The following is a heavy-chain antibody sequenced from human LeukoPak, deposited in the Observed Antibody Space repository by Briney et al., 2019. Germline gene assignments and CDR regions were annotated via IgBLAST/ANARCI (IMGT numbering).Heavy chain of an antibody. CDR1: GGTFSSCA. Sequence: RASVTVSCKASGGTFSSCAISWVRQAPGQGLEWMGRIIPILGIANYAQKFQGRVTITADKSTSTAYMELSSLRSEDTAVYYCATNSLITMIVVVFFDPDAFDIWGQGTMVTVSS. CDR3: ATNSLITMIVVVFFDPDAFDI. V-gene: IGHV1-69*04. J-gene: IGHJ3*02. CDR2: IIPILGIA. D-gene: IGHD3-22*01.